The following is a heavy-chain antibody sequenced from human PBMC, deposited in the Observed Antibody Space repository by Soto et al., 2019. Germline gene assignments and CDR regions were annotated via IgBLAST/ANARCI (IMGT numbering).Heavy chain of an antibody. J-gene: IGHJ3*02. CDR1: GYTFTSYA. CDR3: ARAGLSGWHAFDI. D-gene: IGHD6-19*01. Sequence: GASVKVSCKASGYTFTSYAMHWVRQAPGQRLEWMGWINAGNGNTKYSQKLQGRVTITRDTSASTAYMELSSLRSEDTAVYYCARAGLSGWHAFDIWGQGTMVTVSS. CDR2: INAGNGNT. V-gene: IGHV1-3*01.